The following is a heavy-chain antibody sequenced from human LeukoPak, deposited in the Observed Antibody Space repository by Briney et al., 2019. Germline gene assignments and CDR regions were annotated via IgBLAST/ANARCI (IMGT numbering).Heavy chain of an antibody. J-gene: IGHJ5*02. Sequence: SETLSLTCTVPGDSVSSYYWSWIRQPAGKGLEWIGRVYVTGSTNLNPALQSRVTMSVDTSKNQFSLKLTSVTAADTAVYYCARDRQWLVDHWGQGTLVTVSS. CDR2: VYVTGST. V-gene: IGHV4-4*07. CDR3: ARDRQWLVDH. CDR1: GDSVSSYY. D-gene: IGHD6-19*01.